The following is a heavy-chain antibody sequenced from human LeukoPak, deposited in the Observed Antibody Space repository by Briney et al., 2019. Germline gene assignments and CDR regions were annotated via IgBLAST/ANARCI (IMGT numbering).Heavy chain of an antibody. V-gene: IGHV4-31*03. CDR2: IYYSGST. CDR3: ATGSMTTLYV. J-gene: IGHJ6*04. Sequence: PSETLSLTCTVSGGSISSGGYYWSCIRQHPGKGLEWIGYIYYSGSTYYNPSLKSRVTISVDTSKNQFSLKLSSVTAADTAVYYCATGSMTTLYVWGKGTTVTVSS. CDR1: GGSISSGGYY. D-gene: IGHD2/OR15-2a*01.